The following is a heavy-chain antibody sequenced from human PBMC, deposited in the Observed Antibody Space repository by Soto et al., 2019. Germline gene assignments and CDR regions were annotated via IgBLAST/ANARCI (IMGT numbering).Heavy chain of an antibody. V-gene: IGHV3-9*01. D-gene: IGHD6-13*01. CDR2: ISWNSGSI. Sequence: HPGGSLRLSCAASGFTFDDYAMHWVRQAPGKGLEWVSGISWNSGSIGYADSVKGRFTISRDNAKNSLYLQMNSLRAEDTALYYCAKGDLSIAAAVDYWGQGTLVTVSS. CDR3: AKGDLSIAAAVDY. J-gene: IGHJ4*02. CDR1: GFTFDDYA.